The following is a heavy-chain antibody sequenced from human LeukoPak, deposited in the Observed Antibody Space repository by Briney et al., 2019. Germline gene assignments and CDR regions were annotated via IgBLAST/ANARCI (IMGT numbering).Heavy chain of an antibody. CDR1: GGSISSSSYY. CDR2: IYTSGST. J-gene: IGHJ4*02. V-gene: IGHV4-61*02. D-gene: IGHD3-9*01. Sequence: SETLSLTCTVSGGSISSSSYYWGWIRQPAGKGLEWIGRIYTSGSTNYNPSLKSRVTMSVDTSKNQFSLKLSSVTAADTAVYYCARANYDILTGYPLPIFDYWGQGTLVTVSS. CDR3: ARANYDILTGYPLPIFDY.